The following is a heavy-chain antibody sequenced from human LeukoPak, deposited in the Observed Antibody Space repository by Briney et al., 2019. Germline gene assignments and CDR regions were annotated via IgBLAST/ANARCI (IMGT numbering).Heavy chain of an antibody. Sequence: GGSLRLSCAASGFTFSIYWMTWVRQAPGKGLEWVALINQDGSDKYYVDSVKGRFTISRDNAKNSLYLQMNSLRAEDTAVYYCATPPRAEAYKTWGQGTLVTVSS. CDR2: INQDGSDK. V-gene: IGHV3-7*01. J-gene: IGHJ5*02. CDR3: ATPPRAEAYKT. D-gene: IGHD5-24*01. CDR1: GFTFSIYW.